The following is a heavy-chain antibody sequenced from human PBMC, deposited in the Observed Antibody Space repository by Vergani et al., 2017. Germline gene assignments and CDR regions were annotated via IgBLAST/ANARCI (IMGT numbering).Heavy chain of an antibody. CDR2: IWYDGSNK. CDR3: ARDQRTYYYDSSGWVDY. CDR1: GFTFSSYG. J-gene: IGHJ4*02. D-gene: IGHD3-22*01. V-gene: IGHV3-33*01. Sequence: QVQLVESGGGVVQPGRFLRLSCAASGFTFSSYGMHWVRQAPGKGLEWVAVIWYDGSNKYYADSVKGRFTISRDNSKNTLYLQMNSLRVEDTAVYYCARDQRTYYYDSSGWVDYWGQGTLVTVSS.